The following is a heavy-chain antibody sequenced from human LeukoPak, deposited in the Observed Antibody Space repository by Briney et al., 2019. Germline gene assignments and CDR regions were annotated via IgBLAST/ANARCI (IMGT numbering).Heavy chain of an antibody. V-gene: IGHV1-69*13. CDR1: GGTFSSYA. Sequence: ASVKVSRKASGGTFSSYAISWVRQAPGQGLEWMGGIIPIFGTANYAQKFQGRVTITGDESTSTAYMELSSLRSEDTAVYYCARTPYYYGSGSLPTCWGQGTLGTVSS. CDR2: IIPIFGTA. D-gene: IGHD3-10*01. J-gene: IGHJ4*02. CDR3: ARTPYYYGSGSLPTC.